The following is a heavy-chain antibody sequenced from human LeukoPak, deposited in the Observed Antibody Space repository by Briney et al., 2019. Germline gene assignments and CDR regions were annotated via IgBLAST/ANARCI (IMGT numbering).Heavy chain of an antibody. Sequence: GGSLRLSCAASGFTFRGYAMSWVRQAPGKGLEWVSAISGSGDITYYADSVKGRFTMSRDNFKNTLYLQMNSLRAEDTAVYYCARDRHDLSHFDYWGQGTLVTVSS. V-gene: IGHV3-23*01. D-gene: IGHD3-3*01. CDR3: ARDRHDLSHFDY. CDR1: GFTFRGYA. CDR2: ISGSGDIT. J-gene: IGHJ4*02.